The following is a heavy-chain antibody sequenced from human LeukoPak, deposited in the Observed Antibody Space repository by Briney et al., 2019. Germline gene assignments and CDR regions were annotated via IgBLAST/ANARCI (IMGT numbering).Heavy chain of an antibody. Sequence: SETLSLTCTVSGYSISSGYYWGWIRPPPGKGLEWIGNIYHSGSTYYNPSLKSRVTISVDTSRNQFSLKMSSVTAADTAVYYCASLYGSGFSFDYWGRGTLVTVSS. CDR2: IYHSGST. V-gene: IGHV4-38-2*02. CDR1: GYSISSGYY. J-gene: IGHJ4*02. D-gene: IGHD3-10*01. CDR3: ASLYGSGFSFDY.